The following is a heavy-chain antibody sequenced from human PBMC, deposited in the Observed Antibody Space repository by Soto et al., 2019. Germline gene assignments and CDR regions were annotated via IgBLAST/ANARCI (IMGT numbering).Heavy chain of an antibody. V-gene: IGHV3-30-3*01. CDR3: ASSDDYGDLPFDY. CDR1: GFTFSSYA. Sequence: QVQLVESGGGVVQPGRSLRLSCAASGFTFSSYAMHWVRQAPGKGLEWVAVISYDGSNKYYADSVKGRFTISRDNSKNPLYLQMNSLRAEDTAVYYCASSDDYGDLPFDYWGQGTLVTVSS. D-gene: IGHD4-17*01. CDR2: ISYDGSNK. J-gene: IGHJ4*02.